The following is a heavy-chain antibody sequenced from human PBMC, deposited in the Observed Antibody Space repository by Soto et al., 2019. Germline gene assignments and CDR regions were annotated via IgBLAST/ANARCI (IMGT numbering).Heavy chain of an antibody. Sequence: VASVKVSCKASGGTFTSYGISRVRQAPGQGLEWIGWIIAYSGNTNYAQKIQGRVTLTTDTSSSTAYMEPRSLRSAATAVYYCARVVGVVVKDFDYWGQGTLVTVSS. D-gene: IGHD3-22*01. J-gene: IGHJ4*02. CDR1: GGTFTSYG. CDR3: ARVVGVVVKDFDY. V-gene: IGHV1-18*01. CDR2: IIAYSGNT.